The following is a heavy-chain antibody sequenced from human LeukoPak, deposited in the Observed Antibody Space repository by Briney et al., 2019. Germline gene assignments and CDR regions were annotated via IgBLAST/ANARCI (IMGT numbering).Heavy chain of an antibody. CDR2: ISGSGGST. V-gene: IGHV3-23*01. Sequence: SGGSLRLSCAASGFTFSSYAMSWVRQAPGKGLEWVSAISGSGGSTYYADSVKGRFTISRDNSKNTLYLQMNSLRAEDTAVYYCAKVQYYYDSSGYFDYWGQGTLVTVYS. CDR1: GFTFSSYA. D-gene: IGHD3-22*01. CDR3: AKVQYYYDSSGYFDY. J-gene: IGHJ4*02.